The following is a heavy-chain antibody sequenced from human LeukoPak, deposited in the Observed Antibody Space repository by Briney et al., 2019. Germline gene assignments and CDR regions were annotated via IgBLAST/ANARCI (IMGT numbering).Heavy chain of an antibody. J-gene: IGHJ6*03. V-gene: IGHV1-69*06. CDR3: ARVGGTLYYYYYMDV. CDR2: IIPIFCTA. Sequence: ASVKVSCQAFGRTFSRYAISWGRQATGQGLAWRGGIIPIFCTANYAQKFQGRFTITADKSTSTAYMELSSLRSEDTAVYYGARVGGTLYYYYYMDVGDKGTTVTVSS. D-gene: IGHD1-14*01. CDR1: GRTFSRYA.